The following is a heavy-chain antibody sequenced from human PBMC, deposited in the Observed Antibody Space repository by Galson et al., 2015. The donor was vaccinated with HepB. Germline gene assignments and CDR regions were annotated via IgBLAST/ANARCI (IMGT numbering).Heavy chain of an antibody. CDR3: ARDPPLGAPFDY. D-gene: IGHD7-27*01. Sequence: SLRLSCAASGFTFNDYTMIWVRQAPGKGLEWVSSISSDSSYIYYADSVRGRFTISRVNAKNSLYLQMNSLTVEDTAIYYCARDPPLGAPFDYWGQGTLVTVSS. J-gene: IGHJ4*02. CDR1: GFTFNDYT. CDR2: ISSDSSYI. V-gene: IGHV3-21*01.